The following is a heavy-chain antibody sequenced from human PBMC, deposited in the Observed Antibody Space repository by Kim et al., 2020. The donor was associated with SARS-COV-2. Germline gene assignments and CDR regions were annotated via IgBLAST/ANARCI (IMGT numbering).Heavy chain of an antibody. D-gene: IGHD3-10*01. J-gene: IGHJ6*02. Sequence: TNYAQKFQGRVTMTRDTSISTAYMELSRLRSDDTAVYYCARSLLGRSTDVWGQGTTVTVSS. CDR2: T. CDR3: ARSLLGRSTDV. V-gene: IGHV1-2*02.